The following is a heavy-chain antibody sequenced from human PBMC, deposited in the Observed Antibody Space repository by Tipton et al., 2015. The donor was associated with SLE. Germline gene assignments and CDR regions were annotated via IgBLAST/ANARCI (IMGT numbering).Heavy chain of an antibody. D-gene: IGHD2-8*01. CDR1: GYAISRGNY. CDR2: IFHDGST. CDR3: ARHDTNYGRNWFDP. J-gene: IGHJ5*02. V-gene: IGHV4-38-2*01. Sequence: TLSLTCDVSGYAISRGNYWGWIRPAPGKGLEWIGSIFHDGSTYYTPSFQSRVTMSVDTSKNHFSLKLSSVTAADTAVYYCARHDTNYGRNWFDPWGQGTLVTVSS.